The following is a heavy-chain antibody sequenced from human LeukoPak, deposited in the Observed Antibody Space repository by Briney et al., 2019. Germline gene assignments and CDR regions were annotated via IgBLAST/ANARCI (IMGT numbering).Heavy chain of an antibody. J-gene: IGHJ4*02. V-gene: IGHV3-23*01. CDR3: AKNVILRTEYFDY. D-gene: IGHD3/OR15-3a*01. CDR1: GFTFSNYG. Sequence: PGGSLRLSCAVSGFTFSNYGMNWVRQAPGKGLEWVSAISGSGGSTYYADSVKGRFTISRDNSKNTLYLQMNSLRAEDTAVYYCAKNVILRTEYFDYWGQGTLVTVSS. CDR2: ISGSGGST.